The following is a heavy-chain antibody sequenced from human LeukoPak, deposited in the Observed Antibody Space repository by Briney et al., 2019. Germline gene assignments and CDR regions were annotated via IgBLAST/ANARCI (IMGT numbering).Heavy chain of an antibody. CDR2: ISWNSGSI. V-gene: IGHV3-9*01. J-gene: IGHJ6*02. D-gene: IGHD5-18*01. Sequence: GGSLRLSCAASGFTFDDYAMHWGRQAPGKGLEWVSGISWNSGSIGYADSVKGRFTISRDNAKNSLYLQMNSLRAEDTALYYCAKDDTASHYYYGMDVWGQGTTVTVSS. CDR1: GFTFDDYA. CDR3: AKDDTASHYYYGMDV.